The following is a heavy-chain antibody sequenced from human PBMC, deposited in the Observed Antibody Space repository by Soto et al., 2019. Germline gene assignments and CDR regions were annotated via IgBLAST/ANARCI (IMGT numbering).Heavy chain of an antibody. D-gene: IGHD3-9*01. CDR2: ISAYNGNT. CDR3: ARPYDILTVYYVGGSRGWFDP. Sequence: QVQLVQSGAEVKKPGASVKVSCKASGYTFTSYGISWLRQAPGQGLEWMGWISAYNGNTNYAQKLQGRVTMTTDTSTSTAYMELRSLRSDDTAVYYCARPYDILTVYYVGGSRGWFDPWGQGTLVTVSS. V-gene: IGHV1-18*01. J-gene: IGHJ5*02. CDR1: GYTFTSYG.